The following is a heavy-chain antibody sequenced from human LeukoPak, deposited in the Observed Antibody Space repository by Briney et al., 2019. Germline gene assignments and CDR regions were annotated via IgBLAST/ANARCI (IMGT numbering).Heavy chain of an antibody. D-gene: IGHD3-22*01. CDR3: ARGRVGTPLVTTPATTIFGP. Sequence: SETLSLTCAVYGGSFSGYYWSWIRQPPGKGLEWIGEINHSGSTNYNPSLKSRVTISVDTSKNQFSLKLSSVTAADTAVYYCARGRVGTPLVTTPATTIFGPWGQGTLVNVSS. V-gene: IGHV4-34*01. CDR1: GGSFSGYY. CDR2: INHSGST. J-gene: IGHJ5*02.